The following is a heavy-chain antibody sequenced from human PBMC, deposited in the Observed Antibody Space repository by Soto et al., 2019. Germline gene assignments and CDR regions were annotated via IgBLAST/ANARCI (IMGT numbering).Heavy chain of an antibody. CDR2: IYYSGST. CDR1: GDSINNYY. CDR3: ARLQVGGYLFDY. V-gene: IGHV4-59*01. Sequence: SETLSLTCTVSGDSINNYYWNWIRQPPGKGLEWIGYIYYSGSTNYNPSLKSRVTISVDTSKNQFSLKLSSVTAADTAVYYCARLQVGGYLFDYWGQGTLVTVSS. J-gene: IGHJ4*02. D-gene: IGHD5-18*01.